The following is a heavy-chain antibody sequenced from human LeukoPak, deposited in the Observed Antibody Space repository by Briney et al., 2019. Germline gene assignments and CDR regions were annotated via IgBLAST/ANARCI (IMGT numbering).Heavy chain of an antibody. J-gene: IGHJ4*02. V-gene: IGHV3-7*01. CDR1: GFTFSTYW. D-gene: IGHD2-15*01. CDR2: IKEDGSDT. CDR3: ASDRAYSQFDY. Sequence: PGGSLRLSCAASGFTFSTYWMDWVRQAPGKGLEWVASIKEDGSDTNYVGSVRGRFTVSRDYTKNSLYLQMNSLRAGDTAVYYCASDRAYSQFDYWGQGTLVTVSS.